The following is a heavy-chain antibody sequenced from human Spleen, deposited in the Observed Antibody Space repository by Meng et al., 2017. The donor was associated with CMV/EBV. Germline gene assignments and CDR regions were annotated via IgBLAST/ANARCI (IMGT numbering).Heavy chain of an antibody. J-gene: IGHJ5*02. Sequence: CKASGYTFTGYYVHWVRQAPGQGLEWMGWINPNSGGTNYAQKFQGRVTMTRDTSISTAYMELSRLKSDDTAMYYCARRGIAAAWFDPWGQGTLVTVSS. CDR1: GYTFTGYY. D-gene: IGHD6-13*01. CDR3: ARRGIAAAWFDP. V-gene: IGHV1-2*02. CDR2: INPNSGGT.